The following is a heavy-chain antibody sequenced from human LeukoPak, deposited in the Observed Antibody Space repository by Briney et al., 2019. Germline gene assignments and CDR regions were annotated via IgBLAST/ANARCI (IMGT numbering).Heavy chain of an antibody. CDR3: ARHDGSSFIYYVDH. D-gene: IGHD1-26*01. Sequence: GGSPRLSCAASGFTFTSCAMSWVRQAPGKGLEWVSTISNSGYNTLYADSVKGRFTISRDNSQNTLYLQMSSLGAEDTALYYCARHDGSSFIYYVDHWGQGALVTVSS. J-gene: IGHJ4*02. CDR2: ISNSGYNT. CDR1: GFTFTSCA. V-gene: IGHV3-23*01.